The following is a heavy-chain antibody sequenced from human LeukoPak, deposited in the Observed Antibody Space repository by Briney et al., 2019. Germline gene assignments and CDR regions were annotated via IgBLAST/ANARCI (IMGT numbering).Heavy chain of an antibody. V-gene: IGHV1-18*01. Sequence: EASVKVSCKASGYTFTGYAISWVRQAPGQGLEWMGWVSAYNGVTHYAQNFQDRVTMTTDTPTSTAYMELRSLRSDDTAVYYCARVDLYYDSSGYSRAANDYWGQGTLVTVSS. J-gene: IGHJ4*02. CDR1: GYTFTGYA. CDR2: VSAYNGVT. CDR3: ARVDLYYDSSGYSRAANDY. D-gene: IGHD3-22*01.